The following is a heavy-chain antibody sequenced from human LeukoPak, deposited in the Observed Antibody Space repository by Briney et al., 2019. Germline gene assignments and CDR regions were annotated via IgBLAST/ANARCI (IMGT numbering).Heavy chain of an antibody. CDR3: ARDWTVLDP. Sequence: WGSLRLSCAASGFTFSSYAMSWVRQVPGKGLEWVSAISGSGGSTYYADSVKGRFTISRDNAKNSLYLQMNSLRAEDTAVYYCARDWTVLDPWGQGTLVTVSS. D-gene: IGHD3/OR15-3a*01. V-gene: IGHV3-23*01. CDR2: ISGSGGST. CDR1: GFTFSSYA. J-gene: IGHJ5*02.